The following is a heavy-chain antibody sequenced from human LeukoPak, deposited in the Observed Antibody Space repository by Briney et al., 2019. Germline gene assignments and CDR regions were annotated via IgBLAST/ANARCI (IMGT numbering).Heavy chain of an antibody. CDR1: GYTFTSYG. CDR2: INPSGGST. J-gene: IGHJ4*02. Sequence: ASVKVSCKASGYTFTSYGISWVRQAPGQGLEWMGIINPSGGSTSYTQKFQGRVTMTRDMSTSTVYMELSSLRSEDTAVYYCASCGGDCYFWVYWGQGTLVTVSS. D-gene: IGHD2-21*02. CDR3: ASCGGDCYFWVY. V-gene: IGHV1-46*01.